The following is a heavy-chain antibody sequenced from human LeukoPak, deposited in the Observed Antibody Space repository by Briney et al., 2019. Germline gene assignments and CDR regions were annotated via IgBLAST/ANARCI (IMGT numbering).Heavy chain of an antibody. D-gene: IGHD6-13*01. V-gene: IGHV3-23*01. CDR3: ARCGVGVAAAAANC. Sequence: GGSLRLSCAASGFTFSSYAMTWVRQAPGKGLEWVSGISGGGGSTYYADSVKGRFTISRDNAKNSLYLQMNSLRAEDTAVYYCARCGVGVAAAAANCWGQGTLLTVSS. CDR2: ISGGGGST. CDR1: GFTFSSYA. J-gene: IGHJ4*02.